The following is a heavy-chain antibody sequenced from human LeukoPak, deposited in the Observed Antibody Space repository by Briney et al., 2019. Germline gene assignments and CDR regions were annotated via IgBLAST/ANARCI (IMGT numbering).Heavy chain of an antibody. CDR1: GGSISSGGYY. D-gene: IGHD2-8*01. Sequence: SETLSLTCSVSGGSISSGGYYWSWIRQPPGKGLEWIGYIYHSGSTYYNPSLKSRVTISVDRSKNQFSLKLSSVTAADTAVYYCARAELGYCTNGVCSPHLDAFDIWGQGTMVTVSS. CDR2: IYHSGST. V-gene: IGHV4-30-2*01. CDR3: ARAELGYCTNGVCSPHLDAFDI. J-gene: IGHJ3*02.